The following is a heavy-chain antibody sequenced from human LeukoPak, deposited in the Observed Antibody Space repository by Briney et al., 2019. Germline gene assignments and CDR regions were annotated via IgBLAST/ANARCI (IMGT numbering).Heavy chain of an antibody. V-gene: IGHV3-53*01. CDR2: IYSGGST. Sequence: PGGSLRLSCAASGFTVSSNYMSWVRHAPGKGLEWVSVIYSGGSTYYADSVKGRFTISRENSKNTLYLQMNSLNAEDTAVYYCARDYGGTLDYWGQGTLVTVSS. D-gene: IGHD4/OR15-4a*01. CDR3: ARDYGGTLDY. J-gene: IGHJ4*02. CDR1: GFTVSSNY.